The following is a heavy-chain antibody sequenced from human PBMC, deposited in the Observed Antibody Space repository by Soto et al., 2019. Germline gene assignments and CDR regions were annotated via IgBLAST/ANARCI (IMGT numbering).Heavy chain of an antibody. CDR2: ISGSGGNT. CDR1: GFTFSSYA. D-gene: IGHD6-13*01. V-gene: IGHV3-23*01. CDR3: AKGTGTIARPFDY. Sequence: PGGSLRLSCAASGFTFSSYAMSWVRQAPGKGLEWVSGISGSGGNTYYADSVKGRFTISRESSKNTVYLQMSSLRAEDTAVYYCAKGTGTIARPFDYWGQGTLVTVSS. J-gene: IGHJ4*02.